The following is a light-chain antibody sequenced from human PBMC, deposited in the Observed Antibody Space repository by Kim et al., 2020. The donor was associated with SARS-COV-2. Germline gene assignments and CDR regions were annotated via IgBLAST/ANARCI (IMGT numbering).Light chain of an antibody. CDR3: QQFDSLPLT. Sequence: DIQMTQSPSSLSASVGDSVTITCQASQDIDNYLNWYQQKPGKAPKLLIYDAANLETGVPSRFSGRGSGTDFTFTISSLQPEDTATYYCQQFDSLPLTFGGGTKVDIK. J-gene: IGKJ4*01. CDR2: DAA. V-gene: IGKV1-33*01. CDR1: QDIDNY.